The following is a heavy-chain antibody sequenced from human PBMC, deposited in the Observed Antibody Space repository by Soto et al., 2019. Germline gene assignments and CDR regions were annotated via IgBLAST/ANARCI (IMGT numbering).Heavy chain of an antibody. CDR1: GYSFTNYW. J-gene: IGHJ4*02. CDR3: ARKDSAGNSVDF. D-gene: IGHD6-13*01. CDR2: LYPGGSDT. Sequence: GESLKSSCKGSGYSFTNYWIGWVRQMPGKGLEWMGILYPGGSDTRYSPSFQGQVTISAHKSISTAYLQWSSLKASDSAMFYCARKDSAGNSVDFWGQGTLVTVSS. V-gene: IGHV5-51*01.